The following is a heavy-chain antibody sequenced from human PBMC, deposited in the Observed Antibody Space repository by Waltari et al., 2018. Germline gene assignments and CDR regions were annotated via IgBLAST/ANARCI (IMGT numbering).Heavy chain of an antibody. J-gene: IGHJ3*02. V-gene: IGHV4-38-2*01. Sequence: QVQLQESGPGLVKPSEPLSLTCAVSGYSITSDCYWGWIRQPPGKGPEWIGSIYHRGTSYSNPSLKSRVSMSVDTSQSQFSLKLSSMTAADTAIYYCARGSEQTPNDAFDIWGQGTMVTVSS. CDR2: IYHRGTS. CDR3: ARGSEQTPNDAFDI. CDR1: GYSITSDCY. D-gene: IGHD3-10*01.